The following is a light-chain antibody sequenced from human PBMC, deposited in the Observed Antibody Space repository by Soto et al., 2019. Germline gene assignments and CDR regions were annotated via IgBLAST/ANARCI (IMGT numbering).Light chain of an antibody. Sequence: EMVVTQSPATLSVSPGERVTLSCRTSQDVSSKLAWYQQKPGQPPSLLIYDASTRATGTPARFSGSGSGTEFTLAVSSLQYEDYELYFCQQYIRWPLTLGGGTKVDIK. CDR3: QQYIRWPLT. V-gene: IGKV3D-15*01. J-gene: IGKJ4*01. CDR1: QDVSSK. CDR2: DAS.